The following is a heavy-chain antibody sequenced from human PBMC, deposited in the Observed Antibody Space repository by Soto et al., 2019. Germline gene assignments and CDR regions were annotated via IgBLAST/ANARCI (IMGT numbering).Heavy chain of an antibody. CDR2: TYYRSKWIH. CDR1: GDSVPSSSSA. CDR3: AGVVWFRGMDV. D-gene: IGHD3-16*01. Sequence: PSQTLSLTCDISGDSVPSSSSAWNCISQSPSRGLEWLGRTYYRSKWIHEYTLSMESRITINPDTSKNQFSLHIYSVTPEDTAVYYCAGVVWFRGMDVWGQGTPVTVSS. J-gene: IGHJ6*02. V-gene: IGHV6-1*01.